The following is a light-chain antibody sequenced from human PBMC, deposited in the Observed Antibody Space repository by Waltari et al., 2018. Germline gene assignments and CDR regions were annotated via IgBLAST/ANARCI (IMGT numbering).Light chain of an antibody. J-gene: IGLJ3*02. CDR3: QTGGHGTWV. CDR2: VNSDGSH. CDR1: RGHSSNI. V-gene: IGLV4-69*01. Sequence: QLVVAQSPSASAPLGASVKLTCTLSRGHSSNIVAWLQQRPEKGPRYFMKVNSDGSHIKGDEIPDLFSGSSSGAERYLTISSLQSDDEADYYCQTGGHGTWVFGGGTTLTVL.